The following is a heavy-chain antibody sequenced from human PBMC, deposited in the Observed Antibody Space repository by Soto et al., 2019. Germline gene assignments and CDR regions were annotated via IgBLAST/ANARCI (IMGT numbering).Heavy chain of an antibody. CDR1: GYTFTSYA. CDR3: ARGPYGDYTLCWFDP. CDR2: INAGNGNT. Sequence: ASVKVSCKASGYTFTSYAMHWVRQAPGQRLEWMGWINAGNGNTKYSQKFQGRVTITRDTSASTAYMELSSLRSEDTAVYYCARGPYGDYTLCWFDPWGQGTLVTV. D-gene: IGHD4-17*01. V-gene: IGHV1-3*01. J-gene: IGHJ5*02.